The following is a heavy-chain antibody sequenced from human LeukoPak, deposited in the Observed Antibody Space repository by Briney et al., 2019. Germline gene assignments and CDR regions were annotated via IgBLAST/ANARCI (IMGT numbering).Heavy chain of an antibody. J-gene: IGHJ4*02. CDR2: INHDGTNK. CDR1: GITFSSDG. CDR3: TDFDD. V-gene: IGHV3-30*02. Sequence: PGGSLRLSCTASGITFSSDGMHWVRQAPGKGLEWVALINHDGTNKYYGDSVKGRFTISRDNSKNTLYLQMDSLRAEDTAVYYCTDFDDWGQGTLVTVCS.